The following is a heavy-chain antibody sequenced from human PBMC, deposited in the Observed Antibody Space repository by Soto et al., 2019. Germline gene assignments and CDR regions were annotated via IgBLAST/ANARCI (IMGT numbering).Heavy chain of an antibody. Sequence: EVQLVESGGGLVQPGGSLRLSCAASGFTFSSYWMHWVRQAPGKGLVWVSRINSDGSSTSYADSVKGRFTISRDNAKNTRSLQMNSLRAEDTAVYYCARDLDYGGNSNWFDPWGQGTLVTVSS. V-gene: IGHV3-74*01. CDR3: ARDLDYGGNSNWFDP. J-gene: IGHJ5*02. CDR1: GFTFSSYW. D-gene: IGHD4-17*01. CDR2: INSDGSST.